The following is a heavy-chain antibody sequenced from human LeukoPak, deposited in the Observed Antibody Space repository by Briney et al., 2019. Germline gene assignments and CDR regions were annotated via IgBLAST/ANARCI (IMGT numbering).Heavy chain of an antibody. D-gene: IGHD6-13*01. CDR2: ISSSGSTI. Sequence: GGSLRLSCAASGFTFSDYYMSWIRQAQGKGLEWVSYISSSGSTIYYADSVKGRFTISRDNAKNSLYLQMNSLRAEDTAVYYCARARHQLVYYYYYMEVWGKGTTVTVSS. CDR3: ARARHQLVYYYYYMEV. CDR1: GFTFSDYY. J-gene: IGHJ6*03. V-gene: IGHV3-11*04.